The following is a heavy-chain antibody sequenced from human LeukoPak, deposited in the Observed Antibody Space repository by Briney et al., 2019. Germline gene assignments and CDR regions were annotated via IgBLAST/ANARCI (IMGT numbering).Heavy chain of an antibody. D-gene: IGHD3-3*01. J-gene: IGHJ5*02. Sequence: SETLSLTCAVYGGSFSGYYWSWIRQPPGKGLDWIGEINHSGSTNYNPSLKSRVTISVDTSKNQFSLKLSSVTAADTAVYYCARLRTMGFGVVSWGYNCFDPWGQGTLVTVSS. CDR3: ARLRTMGFGVVSWGYNCFDP. CDR1: GGSFSGYY. V-gene: IGHV4-34*01. CDR2: INHSGST.